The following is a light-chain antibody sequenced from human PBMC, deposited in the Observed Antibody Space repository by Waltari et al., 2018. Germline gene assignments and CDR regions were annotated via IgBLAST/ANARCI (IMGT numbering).Light chain of an antibody. CDR2: GGS. CDR3: VQGIAFPRT. CDR1: QSLLHSDGKTY. V-gene: IGKV2-40*01. J-gene: IGKJ1*01. Sequence: DIVTTQTPLSLAITSGEPASISCRSTQSLLHSDGKTYLHWYLQKPGQSPRLLIYGGSYRASGVPDRFSGSGSATDFTLRISRVEADDVGVYYCVQGIAFPRTFGQGTKVEIK.